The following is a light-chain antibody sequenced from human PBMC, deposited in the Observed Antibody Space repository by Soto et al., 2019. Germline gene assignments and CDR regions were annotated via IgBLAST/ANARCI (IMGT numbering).Light chain of an antibody. CDR2: DVS. CDR1: TSDVGAYKY. Sequence: QSALTQPRSVSGSPGQSVTISCTGTTSDVGAYKYVSWYQQHPGKAPKVMVYDVSKRPSGVPDRFSGSKSGNTASLTISGLQTEDEADYYCCSYAGSYTLIFGGGTKLTVL. CDR3: CSYAGSYTLI. J-gene: IGLJ2*01. V-gene: IGLV2-11*01.